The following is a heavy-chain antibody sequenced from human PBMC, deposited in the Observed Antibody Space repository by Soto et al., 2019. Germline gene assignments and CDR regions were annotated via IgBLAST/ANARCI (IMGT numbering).Heavy chain of an antibody. Sequence: SVKVSCKASGGTFSSYAISWVRQAPGQGLEWMGGIIPIFGTANYAQKFQGRVTITADESTSTAYMELSSLRSEDTAVYYCARGYYYGSGSYYLWGQGTLVTVSS. V-gene: IGHV1-69*13. D-gene: IGHD3-10*01. CDR3: ARGYYYGSGSYYL. CDR1: GGTFSSYA. J-gene: IGHJ4*02. CDR2: IIPIFGTA.